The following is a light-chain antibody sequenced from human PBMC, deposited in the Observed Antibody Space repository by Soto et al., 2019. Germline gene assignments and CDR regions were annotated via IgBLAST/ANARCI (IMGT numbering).Light chain of an antibody. CDR1: QDISNY. V-gene: IGKV1-33*01. Sequence: DIQMTQSPSSLSASVGDRVTITCQASQDISNYLNWYQQKLGQAPKLLIYDASNLETGVPSRYSGSESGTDVTLTISSLQPEDSATYYCQEDDTLLTLTFGGGTKVEIK. CDR3: QEDDTLLTLT. J-gene: IGKJ4*01. CDR2: DAS.